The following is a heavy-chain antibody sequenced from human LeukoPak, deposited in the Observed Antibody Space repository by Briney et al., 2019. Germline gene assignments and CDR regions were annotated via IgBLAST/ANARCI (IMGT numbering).Heavy chain of an antibody. D-gene: IGHD6-6*01. V-gene: IGHV3-30-3*01. CDR1: GFTFSSYA. CDR3: ARAPGSYSSSPVDY. J-gene: IGHJ4*02. Sequence: GRSLRLSCAASGFTFSSYAMHWVRQAPGKGLEWVAVISYDRSNKYYADSVKGRFTISRDNSKNTLYLQMNSLRAEDTAVYYCARAPGSYSSSPVDYWGQGTLVTVSS. CDR2: ISYDRSNK.